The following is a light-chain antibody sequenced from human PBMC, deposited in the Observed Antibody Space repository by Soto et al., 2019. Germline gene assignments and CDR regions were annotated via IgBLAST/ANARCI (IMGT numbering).Light chain of an antibody. V-gene: IGLV2-14*01. CDR1: SSDVGGYNF. J-gene: IGLJ2*01. CDR2: EVS. Sequence: QSALTQPASVSGSPGQSITISCTGTSSDVGGYNFVSWYQQHPGKAPKLIIYEVSNRPSGVSNRFSGSKSGNTASLTISGLQAEDEADYYCSSYTSSSTVLFGGRTKVTVL. CDR3: SSYTSSSTVL.